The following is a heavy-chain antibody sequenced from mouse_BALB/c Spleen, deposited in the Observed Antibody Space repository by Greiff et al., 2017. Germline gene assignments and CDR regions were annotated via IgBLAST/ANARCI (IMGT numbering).Heavy chain of an antibody. V-gene: IGHV3-2*02. CDR3: ARWLRRAFDY. CDR1: GYSITSDYA. CDR2: ISYSGST. D-gene: IGHD2-2*01. J-gene: IGHJ2*01. Sequence: EVQLQQSGPGLVKPSQSLSLTCTVTGYSITSDYAWNWIRQFPGNKLEWMGYISYSGSTSYNPSLKSRISITRDTSKNQFFLQLNSVTTEDTATYYCARWLRRAFDYWGQGTTLTVSS.